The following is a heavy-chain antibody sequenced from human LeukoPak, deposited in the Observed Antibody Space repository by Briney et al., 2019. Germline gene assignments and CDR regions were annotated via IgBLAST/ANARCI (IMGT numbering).Heavy chain of an antibody. D-gene: IGHD5-18*01. J-gene: IGHJ6*04. V-gene: IGHV1-3*01. CDR2: INAGNGNT. CDR3: ARGNVDTAMVKMAYYYGMDV. CDR1: GYTFTSYA. Sequence: ASVKVSCKASGYTFTSYAMHWVRQAPGQRLEWMGWINAGNGNTKYSQKFQGRVTITRDTSASTAYMELSNLRSEDTAVYYCARGNVDTAMVKMAYYYGMDVWGKGTTVTVSS.